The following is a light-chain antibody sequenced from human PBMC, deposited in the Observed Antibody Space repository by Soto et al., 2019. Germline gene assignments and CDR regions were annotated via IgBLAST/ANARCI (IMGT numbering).Light chain of an antibody. CDR1: NSNIGAHYE. CDR2: NNT. V-gene: IGLV1-40*01. CDR3: QSFDTGLTGPI. J-gene: IGLJ2*01. Sequence: QYVLTQPPSVSAAPGQRVTISCNGSNSNIGAHYEVHWYQQFPGTAPKLLISNNTNRPSGVPDRFSGSRSGTSASLAITGLQPEDEADYYSQSFDTGLTGPILGIGTKLTVL.